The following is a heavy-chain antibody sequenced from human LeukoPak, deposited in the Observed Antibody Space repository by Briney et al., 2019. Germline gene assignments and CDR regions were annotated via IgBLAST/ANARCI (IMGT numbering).Heavy chain of an antibody. CDR2: MNPHSGKT. CDR1: GYPFNNYD. V-gene: IGHV1-8*01. Sequence: ASVKVSCKASGYPFNNYDINWVRQATGQGLEWMGWMNPHSGKTGYAQNFQGRVTMTRDTSISTAYMELSSLRSEDTAVYYCARLSSHYGDYKVDPWGQGTLVTVSS. CDR3: ARLSSHYGDYKVDP. D-gene: IGHD4-17*01. J-gene: IGHJ5*02.